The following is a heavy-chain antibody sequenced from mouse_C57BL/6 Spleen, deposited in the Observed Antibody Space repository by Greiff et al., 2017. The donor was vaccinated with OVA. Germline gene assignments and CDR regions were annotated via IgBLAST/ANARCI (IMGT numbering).Heavy chain of an antibody. CDR2: IYPGSGST. CDR1: GYTFTSYW. Sequence: VQLQQPGAELVKPGASVKMSCKASGYTFTSYWITWVKQRPGQGLEWIGDIYPGSGSTNYNEKFKSKATLTVDTSSSTAYMQLSSLTSDDSAVYDCARDDYYGAWFAYWGQGTLVTVSA. V-gene: IGHV1-55*01. D-gene: IGHD1-1*01. CDR3: ARDDYYGAWFAY. J-gene: IGHJ3*01.